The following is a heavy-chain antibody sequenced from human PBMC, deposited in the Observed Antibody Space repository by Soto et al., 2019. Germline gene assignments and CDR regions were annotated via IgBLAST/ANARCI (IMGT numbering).Heavy chain of an antibody. CDR1: GYTFTGYY. V-gene: IGHV1-2*04. D-gene: IGHD3-10*01. J-gene: IGHJ3*02. CDR2: INPNSGGT. Sequence: ASVKVSCKASGYTFTGYYMHWVRQAPGQGLEWMGWINPNSGGTNYAQKFQGWVTMTRDTSISTAYMELSRLRSDDTAVYYCARDVGYYGSGSYYNNDAFDIWGQGTMVTVSS. CDR3: ARDVGYYGSGSYYNNDAFDI.